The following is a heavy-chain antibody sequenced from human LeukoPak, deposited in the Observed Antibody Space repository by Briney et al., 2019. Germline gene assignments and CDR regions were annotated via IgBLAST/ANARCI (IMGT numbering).Heavy chain of an antibody. Sequence: GSLRLSCAASGFTFSSYAMSWVRQPPGKGLEWIGSIYYSGSTYYNPSLKSRVTISVDTSKNQFSLKLSSVTAADTAVYYCASSPSYDFWSGYYYDAFDIWGQGTMVTVSS. CDR3: ASSPSYDFWSGYYYDAFDI. D-gene: IGHD3-3*01. J-gene: IGHJ3*02. V-gene: IGHV4-39*01. CDR2: IYYSGST. CDR1: GFTFSSYA.